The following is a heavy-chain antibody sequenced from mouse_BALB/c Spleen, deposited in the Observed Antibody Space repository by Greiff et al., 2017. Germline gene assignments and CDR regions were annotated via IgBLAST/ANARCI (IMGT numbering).Heavy chain of an antibody. CDR2: IWTGGGT. J-gene: IGHJ2*01. Sequence: QVQLQQSGPGLVAPSQSLSITCTVSGFSLTSYDISWIRQPPGKGLEWLGVIWTGGGTNYNSAFMSRLSISKDNSKSQVFLKMNSLQTDDTAIYYCVRARGYFDYWGQGTTLTVSS. V-gene: IGHV2-9-2*01. CDR3: VRARGYFDY. CDR1: GFSLTSYD.